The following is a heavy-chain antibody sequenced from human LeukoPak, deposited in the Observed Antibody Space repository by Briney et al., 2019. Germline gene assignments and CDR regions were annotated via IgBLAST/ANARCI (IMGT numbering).Heavy chain of an antibody. CDR1: GGSISSGSYY. CDR3: ARDPNYYDSSGPYFDY. V-gene: IGHV4-61*02. J-gene: IGHJ4*02. D-gene: IGHD3-22*01. Sequence: PSETLSLTCTVSGGSISSGSYYWSWIRQPAGKGLEWIGRIYTSGSTNYNPSLKSRVTISVDTSKNQFSLKLGSVTAADTAVYYCARDPNYYDSSGPYFDYWGQGTLVTVSS. CDR2: IYTSGST.